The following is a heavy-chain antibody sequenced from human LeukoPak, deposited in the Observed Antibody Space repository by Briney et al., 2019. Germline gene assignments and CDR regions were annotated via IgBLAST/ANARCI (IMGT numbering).Heavy chain of an antibody. CDR3: ARVGGDGYSFFDY. CDR1: GGSISSYY. D-gene: IGHD5-24*01. V-gene: IGHV4-59*01. CDR2: IYYSGST. J-gene: IGHJ4*02. Sequence: SETLSLTCTVSGGSISSYYWSWIRQPPGKGLEWIGYIYYSGSTNYNPSLKSRVTISVDTSKSQFSLKLSSVTAADTAVYYCARVGGDGYSFFDYWGQGTLVTVSS.